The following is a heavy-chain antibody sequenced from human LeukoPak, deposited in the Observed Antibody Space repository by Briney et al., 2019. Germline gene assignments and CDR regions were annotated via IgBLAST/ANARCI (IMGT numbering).Heavy chain of an antibody. CDR1: GGSFSGYY. CDR3: ARGRAAAGYYYYYGMDV. CDR2: INHSGST. D-gene: IGHD6-13*01. Sequence: SETLSLTCAVYGGSFSGYYWSWIRQPPGKGLEWIGEINHSGSTNYNPSLKSRVTISVDTSKNQFSLKLSSVTAADTAVYYCARGRAAAGYYYYYGMDVWGQGTTVTVSS. V-gene: IGHV4-34*01. J-gene: IGHJ6*02.